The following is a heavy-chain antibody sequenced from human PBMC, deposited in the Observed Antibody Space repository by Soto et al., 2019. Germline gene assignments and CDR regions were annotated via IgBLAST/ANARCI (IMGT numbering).Heavy chain of an antibody. V-gene: IGHV1-69*01. CDR1: GYIFKNYA. Sequence: QVQLVQSWAEVKETGSSVKVSCKSSGYIFKNYAVTWLRQAPGQGLEWMGGIIPVFGTPDYSQKFRGRVTITADESTSTVYMELRSLTSEDTAVYYSARHLYDYVWGSYRHWGQGTLVTVSS. CDR3: ARHLYDYVWGSYRH. CDR2: IIPVFGTP. J-gene: IGHJ4*02. D-gene: IGHD3-16*02.